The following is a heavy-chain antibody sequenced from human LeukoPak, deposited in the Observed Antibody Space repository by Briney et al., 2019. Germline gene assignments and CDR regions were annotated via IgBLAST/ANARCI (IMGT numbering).Heavy chain of an antibody. J-gene: IGHJ4*02. CDR3: VKDEWFGEIYVRY. CDR1: GFTFSSYA. Sequence: GGSLRLSCSASGFTFSSYAMHWVRQAPGKGLEYVSAISSNGGSTYYADSVKGRFTISRDNSKNTLYLQMSSLRAEDTAVYYCVKDEWFGEIYVRYWGQGTLVTVSS. D-gene: IGHD3-10*01. CDR2: ISSNGGST. V-gene: IGHV3-64D*06.